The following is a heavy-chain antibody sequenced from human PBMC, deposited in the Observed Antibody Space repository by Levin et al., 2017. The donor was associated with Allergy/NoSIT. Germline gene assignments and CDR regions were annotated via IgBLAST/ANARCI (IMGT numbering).Heavy chain of an antibody. CDR3: ARGERFGELLGTY. J-gene: IGHJ4*02. V-gene: IGHV3-48*03. Sequence: GESLKISCAASGFTFSSYEMNWVRQAPGKGLEWVSYISNSANAVYYADSVKGRFTISRDNAKNSLYLEMHTLRAEDTAVYYCARGERFGELLGTYWGQGTLVTVPS. CDR2: ISNSANAV. CDR1: GFTFSSYE. D-gene: IGHD3-10*01.